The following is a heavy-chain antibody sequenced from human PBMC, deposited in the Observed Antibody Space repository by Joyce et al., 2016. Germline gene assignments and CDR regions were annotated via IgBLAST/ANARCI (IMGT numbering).Heavy chain of an antibody. D-gene: IGHD2-8*01. V-gene: IGHV1-3*04. J-gene: IGHJ5*02. Sequence: QVQVVQSGAEVKKPGASVKLSCKASGDKFSTFGIHWVRQAHGQSLEWMGWINTGNERTEYSQKFQYRVSITTDTSASIVYMELSSLRSEDTAVFYCALIGYCTSQTCFEADSWGPGTLVTVSS. CDR2: INTGNERT. CDR3: ALIGYCTSQTCFEADS. CDR1: GDKFSTFG.